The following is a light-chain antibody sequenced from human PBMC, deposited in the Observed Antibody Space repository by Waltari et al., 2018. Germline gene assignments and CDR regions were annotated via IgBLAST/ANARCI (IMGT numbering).Light chain of an antibody. CDR1: SEHSAYA. Sequence: QLAVTQSPSASASLGASVKLTCTLSSEHSAYAIAWHQHQPEKGPRFLMEIDGGGGHTKGDGIPDRFSGFSSGAECYLTISSLQYEDEAAYYCQTWDPDTVVFGGGTKLTV. CDR2: IDGGGGH. V-gene: IGLV4-69*01. CDR3: QTWDPDTVV. J-gene: IGLJ2*01.